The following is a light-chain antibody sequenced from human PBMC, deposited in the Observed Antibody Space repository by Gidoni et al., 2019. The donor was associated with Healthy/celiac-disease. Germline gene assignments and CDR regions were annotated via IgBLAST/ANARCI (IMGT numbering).Light chain of an antibody. CDR3: GTWDSRLSLMV. Sequence: QSVLTQPPSVSAAPGQKVTISCSGGNSNIEINYVSWYQQVPGAAPTLLIYDDTQRPAGISGRFSGSRSCTSATLGISGLQTGDEAIYYCGTWDSRLSLMVFGGGTKLTVL. J-gene: IGLJ2*01. CDR2: DDT. CDR1: NSNIEINY. V-gene: IGLV1-51*01.